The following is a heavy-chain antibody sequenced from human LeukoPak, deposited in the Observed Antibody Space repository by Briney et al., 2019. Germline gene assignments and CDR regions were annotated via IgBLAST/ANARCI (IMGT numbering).Heavy chain of an antibody. D-gene: IGHD4-17*01. CDR1: GGSFSGYY. V-gene: IGHV4-34*01. CDR2: INHSGST. Sequence: SETLSLTCAVYGGSFSGYYWSWIRQPPGKGLEWIGEINHSGSTYYNPSLKSRVTISVDTSKNQFSLKLSSVTAADTAVYYCARNSYGDYVGYMDVWGKGTTVTISS. CDR3: ARNSYGDYVGYMDV. J-gene: IGHJ6*03.